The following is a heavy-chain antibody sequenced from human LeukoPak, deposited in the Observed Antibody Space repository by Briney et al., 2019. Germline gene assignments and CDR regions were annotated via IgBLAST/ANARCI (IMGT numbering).Heavy chain of an antibody. J-gene: IGHJ4*02. CDR1: GGTCSIYA. CDR2: ILPIFGTA. CDR3: AREGIAAAGRRTFDY. D-gene: IGHD6-13*01. Sequence: SVNVSFKSSGGTCSIYAISWVRQAPGQGLEWMGRILPIFGTANYAQKFQGRVKITTDESTSTAYMEVSSLRSEDTAVYYCAREGIAAAGRRTFDYWGQGTLVTVSS. V-gene: IGHV1-69*05.